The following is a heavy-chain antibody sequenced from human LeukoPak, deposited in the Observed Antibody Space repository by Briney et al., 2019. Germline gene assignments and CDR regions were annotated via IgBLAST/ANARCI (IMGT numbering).Heavy chain of an antibody. Sequence: QPSGTLSLTCAVSGGSISSSNWWSWVRQPPGKGLEWTGEIYHSGSTNYNPSLKSRVTISVDKSKNQFSLKLSSVTAADTAVYYCARDQVNWNAFDYWGQGTLVTVSS. J-gene: IGHJ4*02. CDR3: ARDQVNWNAFDY. CDR2: IYHSGST. CDR1: GGSISSSNW. V-gene: IGHV4-4*02. D-gene: IGHD1-1*01.